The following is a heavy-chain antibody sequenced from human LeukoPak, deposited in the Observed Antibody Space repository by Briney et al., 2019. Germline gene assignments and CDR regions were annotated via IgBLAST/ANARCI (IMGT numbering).Heavy chain of an antibody. D-gene: IGHD3-16*01. CDR1: GGSISSGSYY. CDR2: INYSGRT. Sequence: SETLSLTCTVSGGSISSGSYYWGWIRQPPGKGLEWIGSINYSGRTYYNPSLKSRVTISVDTSKNQFSLKLSSVTAADTAVYYCARLGGPFDYWGQGTLVTVSS. CDR3: ARLGGPFDY. J-gene: IGHJ4*02. V-gene: IGHV4-39*07.